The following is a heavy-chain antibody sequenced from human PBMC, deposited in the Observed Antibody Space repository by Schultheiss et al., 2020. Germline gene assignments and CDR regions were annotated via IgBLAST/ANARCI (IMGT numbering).Heavy chain of an antibody. CDR1: GFTFSTYS. D-gene: IGHD3-10*01. V-gene: IGHV3-30*18. Sequence: GGSLRLSCAAAGFTFSTYSMNWVRQAPGKGLEWVAVISFDRSNKYYVDSVKGRFTISRDNSKNTLYLQMNSLRAEDTALYYCAKDYYGSGTYYFSIDYWGQGTLVTVSS. CDR3: AKDYYGSGTYYFSIDY. J-gene: IGHJ4*02. CDR2: ISFDRSNK.